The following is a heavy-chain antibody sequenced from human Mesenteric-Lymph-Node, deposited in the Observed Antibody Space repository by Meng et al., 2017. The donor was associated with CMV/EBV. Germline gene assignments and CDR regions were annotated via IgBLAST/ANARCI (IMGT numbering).Heavy chain of an antibody. CDR3: AKPLIGYCSNTACYDPFDS. D-gene: IGHD2-2*01. Sequence: GESLKISCVVSGFTFSSHAMNWVRQAPGKGLEWVSVSSGSGRRSDYADSVKGRFIISRDNSKNTLYLQMNSLRAEDTAVYYCAKPLIGYCSNTACYDPFDSWGQGTLVTVSS. CDR2: SSGSGRRS. CDR1: GFTFSSHA. V-gene: IGHV3-23*01. J-gene: IGHJ4*02.